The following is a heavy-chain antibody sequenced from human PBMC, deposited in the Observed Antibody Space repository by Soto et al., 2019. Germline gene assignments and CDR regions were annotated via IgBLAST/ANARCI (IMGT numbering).Heavy chain of an antibody. D-gene: IGHD5-18*01. CDR1: GYTFTSYG. Sequence: ASVKVSCKASGYTFTSYGISWVRQAPGQGLEWMGWISAYNGNTNYAQKLQGRVTMTTDTSTSTAYMELRSLRSDDTAVYYCARGPHTSYSYGPDYYYYYMDVWGKGTTVTVSS. V-gene: IGHV1-18*01. CDR3: ARGPHTSYSYGPDYYYYYMDV. CDR2: ISAYNGNT. J-gene: IGHJ6*03.